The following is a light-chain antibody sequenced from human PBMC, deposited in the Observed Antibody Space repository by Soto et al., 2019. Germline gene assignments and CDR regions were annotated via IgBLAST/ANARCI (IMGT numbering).Light chain of an antibody. V-gene: IGKV1-5*03. Sequence: DIQMTQSPSSLSASVGDRVTITCRASQTVSDWLAWYQQKSGKAPKLLIYKASELENGVPSRFSGSGSGTGFTLTISSLQPDDSATYYCQQYISYSTFGQGSKVEIK. CDR3: QQYISYST. CDR1: QTVSDW. CDR2: KAS. J-gene: IGKJ1*01.